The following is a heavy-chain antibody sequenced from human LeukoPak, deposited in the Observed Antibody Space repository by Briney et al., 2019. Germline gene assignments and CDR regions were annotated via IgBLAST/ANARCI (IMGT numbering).Heavy chain of an antibody. CDR1: GFSLSTSGVG. V-gene: IGHV2-5*02. Sequence: ESGPTLVKPPQPLTLTCTFSGFSLSTSGVGVGWIRQPPGKALEWLALIYWDDDKRYSPSLKSRLTITKDTSKNQVVLTMTNMDPVDTATYYCAHTAAAGPPLDWFDPWGQGTLVTVSS. D-gene: IGHD6-13*01. CDR2: IYWDDDK. CDR3: AHTAAAGPPLDWFDP. J-gene: IGHJ5*02.